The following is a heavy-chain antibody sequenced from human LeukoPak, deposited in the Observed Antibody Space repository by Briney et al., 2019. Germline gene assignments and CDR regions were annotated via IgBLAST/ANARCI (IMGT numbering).Heavy chain of an antibody. CDR3: ARREPTGCSGTSCFAGPVGY. D-gene: IGHD2-2*01. CDR1: GFTFSSYS. V-gene: IGHV3-21*01. CDR2: ISGTGDYI. J-gene: IGHJ4*02. Sequence: GGSLRLSCAASGFTFSSYSMNWVRQAPGKGLEWVSSISGTGDYIYYADSVKGRFTISRDNGKNSLYLQMNSLRVEDTAVYYCARREPTGCSGTSCFAGPVGYWGQGTLVTV.